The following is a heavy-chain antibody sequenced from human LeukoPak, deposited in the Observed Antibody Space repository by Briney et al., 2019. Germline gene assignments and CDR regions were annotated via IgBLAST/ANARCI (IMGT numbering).Heavy chain of an antibody. J-gene: IGHJ3*02. Sequence: GGSLRLSCAASGFTFSSSAMSWVRQAPGKGLEWVSAISNNGGYTYYADSVQGRFTISRDNSKSTLCLQMNSLRAEDTAVYYCARSSQWLLNAFDIWGQGTMVTVSS. CDR3: ARSSQWLLNAFDI. CDR1: GFTFSSSA. CDR2: ISNNGGYT. V-gene: IGHV3-23*01. D-gene: IGHD6-19*01.